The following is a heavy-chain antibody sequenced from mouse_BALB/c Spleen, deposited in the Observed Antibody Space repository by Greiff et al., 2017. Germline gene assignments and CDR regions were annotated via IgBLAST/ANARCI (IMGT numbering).Heavy chain of an antibody. J-gene: IGHJ3*01. CDR3: AREGDCDVAWFAY. D-gene: IGHD2-13*01. V-gene: IGHV5-6-3*01. Sequence: EVKLMESGGGLVQPGGSLKLSCAASGFTFSSYGMSWVRQTPDKRLELVATINSNGGSTYYPDSVKGRFTISRDNAKNTLYLQMSSLKSEDTAMYYCAREGDCDVAWFAYWGQGTLVTVSA. CDR1: GFTFSSYG. CDR2: INSNGGST.